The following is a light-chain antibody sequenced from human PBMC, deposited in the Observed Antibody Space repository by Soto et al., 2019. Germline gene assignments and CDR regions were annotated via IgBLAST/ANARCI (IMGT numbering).Light chain of an antibody. CDR1: QSVLYSSNNKNY. CDR3: QDYYSNPYT. CDR2: WAS. J-gene: IGKJ2*01. V-gene: IGKV4-1*01. Sequence: DIVMTQSPDSLAVSLGERATINCKSSQSVLYSSNNKNYLAWYQQKPGQPPKLLIYWASTRESGVPDRFTGSGSGTDFTRTTTSLQAEGVAVYYCQDYYSNPYTFGQGAKVEIK.